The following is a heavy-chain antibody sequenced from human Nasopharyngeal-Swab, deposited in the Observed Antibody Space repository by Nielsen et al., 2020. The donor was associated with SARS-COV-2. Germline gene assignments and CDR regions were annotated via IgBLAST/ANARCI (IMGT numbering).Heavy chain of an antibody. J-gene: IGHJ4*02. V-gene: IGHV7-4-1*02. CDR1: GYTFTTYA. Sequence: VSVKVSCKASGYTFTTYAMNWVRQAPGHGLEWMGWINTITGNPTYAQGFPGRFVFSLDTSVSTAYLQISSLKAEDTAVYYCARAGIAAADPFDYWGQGTLVTVSS. D-gene: IGHD6-13*01. CDR2: INTITGNP. CDR3: ARAGIAAADPFDY.